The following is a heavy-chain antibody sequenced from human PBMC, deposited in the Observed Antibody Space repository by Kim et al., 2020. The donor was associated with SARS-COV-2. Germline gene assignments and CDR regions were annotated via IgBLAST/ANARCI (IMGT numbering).Heavy chain of an antibody. D-gene: IGHD3-10*01. CDR1: GFTFDDYA. V-gene: IGHV3-9*01. Sequence: GGSLRLSCAASGFTFDDYAMHWVRQAPGKGLEWVSGISWNSGSIGYADSVKGRFTISRDNAKNSLYLQMNSLRAEDTALYYCAKALWFGELPPPFDYWGQGTLVTVSS. J-gene: IGHJ4*02. CDR2: ISWNSGSI. CDR3: AKALWFGELPPPFDY.